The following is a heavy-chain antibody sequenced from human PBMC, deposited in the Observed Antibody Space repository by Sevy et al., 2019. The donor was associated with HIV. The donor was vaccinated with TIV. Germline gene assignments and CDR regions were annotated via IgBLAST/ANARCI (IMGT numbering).Heavy chain of an antibody. D-gene: IGHD3-3*01. V-gene: IGHV3-64D*06. J-gene: IGHJ6*02. CDR1: GFTFSSYA. CDR2: ISSDGGGT. CDR3: VKDPDYDFWRGDYGMDV. Sequence: GGSLRLSCSASGFTFSSYAMNWVHQAPGKGLKYVSAISSDGGGTYYADSVRGRFTISRDNSKNTLYLQMRSLRVEDTAVYYRVKDPDYDFWRGDYGMDVWGQGTTVTVSS.